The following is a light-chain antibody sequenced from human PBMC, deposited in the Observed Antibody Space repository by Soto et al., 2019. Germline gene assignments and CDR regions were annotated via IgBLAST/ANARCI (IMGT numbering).Light chain of an antibody. CDR3: CSYAGGTSVV. CDR1: SSDVGRYNL. V-gene: IGLV2-23*01. Sequence: QSALTQPASVSGSPGQSITISCTGSSSDVGRYNLVSWYQQHPGKAPKLIIYEDIELPSGVSHCFSGSKSGNTASLTISGLQTEDEADYYCCSYAGGTSVVFGGGTKLTVL. CDR2: EDI. J-gene: IGLJ2*01.